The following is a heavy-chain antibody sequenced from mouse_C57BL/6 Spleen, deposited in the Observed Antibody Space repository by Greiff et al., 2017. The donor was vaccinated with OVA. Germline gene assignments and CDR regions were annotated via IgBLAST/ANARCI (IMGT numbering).Heavy chain of an antibody. D-gene: IGHD2-1*01. CDR2: ISDGGSYT. Sequence: DVMLVESGGGLVKPGGSLKLSCAASGFTFSSYAMSWVRQTPEKRLEWVATISDGGSYTYYPDNVKGRFTISRDNAKNNLYLQMSHLKSEDTAMYYCARDHYGNYGFAYWGQGTLVTVSA. CDR3: ARDHYGNYGFAY. J-gene: IGHJ3*01. CDR1: GFTFSSYA. V-gene: IGHV5-4*01.